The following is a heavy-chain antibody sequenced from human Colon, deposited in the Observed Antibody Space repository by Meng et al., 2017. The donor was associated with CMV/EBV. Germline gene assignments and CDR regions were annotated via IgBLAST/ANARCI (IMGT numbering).Heavy chain of an antibody. V-gene: IGHV3-74*01. Sequence: GESPKISCVASGLTLSRYWLHWVRQVPGEGPLWVARIGHDRDSAIYADSVKGRFTATRHSTRNVVYLQMNSLRVDDTAIYFCVRDVPGDIDYIFDYWGQGAQVTVSS. CDR2: IGHDRDSA. J-gene: IGHJ4*02. D-gene: IGHD4-11*01. CDR3: VRDVPGDIDYIFDY. CDR1: GLTLSRYW.